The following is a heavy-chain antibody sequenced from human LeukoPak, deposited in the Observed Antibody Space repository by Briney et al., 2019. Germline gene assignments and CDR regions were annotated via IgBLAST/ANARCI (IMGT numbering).Heavy chain of an antibody. D-gene: IGHD3-3*01. Sequence: ASVKVSCKASGYTFTSYDINWVRQATGQGLEWMGWMSPNSGNTGYAQKFQGRVTVTRNTSISTAYMELSSLRSEDTAVYYCARGSGYDFWSGYFDAFDIWGQGTMVTVSS. CDR3: ARGSGYDFWSGYFDAFDI. CDR2: MSPNSGNT. J-gene: IGHJ3*02. V-gene: IGHV1-8*01. CDR1: GYTFTSYD.